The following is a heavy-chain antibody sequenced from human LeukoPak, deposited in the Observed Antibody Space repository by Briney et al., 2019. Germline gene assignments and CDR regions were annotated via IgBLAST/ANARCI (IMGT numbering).Heavy chain of an antibody. J-gene: IGHJ6*04. CDR3: VKDQASRRVGDV. CDR1: GFTFSSLG. CDR2: IQYDGRNQ. V-gene: IGHV3-30*02. Sequence: GGSLRLSCAASGFTFSSLGKNWLRQAPGKGLEWVAFIQYDGRNQYYADSVKGRFTISRDNSKNTLSLQMNSLSPEDSAIYYCVKDQASRRVGDVWGKGTTVTVSS. D-gene: IGHD1-26*01.